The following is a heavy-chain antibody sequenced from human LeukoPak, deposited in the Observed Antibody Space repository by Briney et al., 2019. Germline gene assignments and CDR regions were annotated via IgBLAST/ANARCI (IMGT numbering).Heavy chain of an antibody. Sequence: SETLSLTCTVSGGSISSSSYFWDWIRQPPGRGLEWIGNVYYSKSTYYNPSLKSRVSISIDTSKNQFSLKLSSVTAADTAVYYCARRGSTVVTGFDSWGQGTLVTVSS. J-gene: IGHJ4*02. V-gene: IGHV4-39*01. CDR3: ARRGSTVVTGFDS. CDR1: GGSISSSSYF. D-gene: IGHD4-23*01. CDR2: VYYSKST.